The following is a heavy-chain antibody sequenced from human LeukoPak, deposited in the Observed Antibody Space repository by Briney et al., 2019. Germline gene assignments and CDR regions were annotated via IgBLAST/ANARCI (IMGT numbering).Heavy chain of an antibody. CDR3: AKGSSGYYVDN. D-gene: IGHD3-22*01. CDR1: GFTFSSYG. CDR2: ISYDGSDK. Sequence: PGGSLSLSCAGSGFTFSSYGMHWLRPAPGKGLECVAVISYDGSDKYYTDSVKGRFTISRDNTKNTLYLQMHSLRAEDTAVYYCAKGSSGYYVDNWGQGTLVTVCS. V-gene: IGHV3-30*18. J-gene: IGHJ4*02.